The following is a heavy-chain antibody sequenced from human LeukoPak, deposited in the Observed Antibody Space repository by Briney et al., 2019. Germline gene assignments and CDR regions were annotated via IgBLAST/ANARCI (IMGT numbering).Heavy chain of an antibody. Sequence: SETLSLTCAVYGGSFSGYYWSWIRQPPGKGLEWIGEINHSGSTNYNPSLKSRVTISIDTSKNQFSLKLSSVTAADTAVYYCARGGRQQLTPYYFDYWGQGTLVTVSS. CDR3: ARGGRQQLTPYYFDY. D-gene: IGHD6-13*01. CDR2: INHSGST. V-gene: IGHV4-34*01. CDR1: GGSFSGYY. J-gene: IGHJ4*02.